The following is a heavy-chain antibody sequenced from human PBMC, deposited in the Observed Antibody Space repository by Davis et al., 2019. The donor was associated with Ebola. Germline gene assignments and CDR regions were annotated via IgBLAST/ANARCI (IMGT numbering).Heavy chain of an antibody. D-gene: IGHD5-24*01. CDR2: IYPGDSDT. V-gene: IGHV5-51*01. Sequence: PGGSLRLSCKASGYSFTSYWIGWVRQMPGKGLEWMGIIYPGDSDTRYSPSFQGQVTISADKSISTAYLQWSSLKASDTAMYYCARGRRDGYNWPHFDYWGQGTLVTVSS. J-gene: IGHJ4*02. CDR1: GYSFTSYW. CDR3: ARGRRDGYNWPHFDY.